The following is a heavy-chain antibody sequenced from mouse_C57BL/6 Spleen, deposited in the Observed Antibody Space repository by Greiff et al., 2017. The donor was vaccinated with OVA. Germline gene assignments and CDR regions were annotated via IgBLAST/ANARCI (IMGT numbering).Heavy chain of an antibody. D-gene: IGHD4-1*01. V-gene: IGHV1-82*01. CDR3: AREKLGPFDY. CDR2: IYPGDGDT. J-gene: IGHJ2*01. Sequence: QVQLQQSGPELVKPGASVKISCKASGYAFSSSWMNWVKQRPGKGLEWIGRIYPGDGDTNYNGKFKGNATLTADKSSSTAYMQLSSLTSEDSAVYFCAREKLGPFDYWGQGTTLTVSS. CDR1: GYAFSSSW.